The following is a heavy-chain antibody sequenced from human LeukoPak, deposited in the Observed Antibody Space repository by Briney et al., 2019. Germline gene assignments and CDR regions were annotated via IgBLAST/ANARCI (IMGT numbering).Heavy chain of an antibody. J-gene: IGHJ4*02. CDR1: GFIFNDFW. Sequence: GGSLRLSCAASGFIFNDFWMHWLRQVPGKGPVWVSRISSDGSTTYYADSVKGRLTISRDNAKNTLYLQMSSLRVEDTAVYYCGTAQYWGQGTPLTVSS. CDR3: GTAQY. CDR2: ISSDGSTT. V-gene: IGHV3-74*01.